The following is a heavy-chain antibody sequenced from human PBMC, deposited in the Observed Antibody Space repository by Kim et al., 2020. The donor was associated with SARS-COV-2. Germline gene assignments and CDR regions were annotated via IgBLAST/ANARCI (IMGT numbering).Heavy chain of an antibody. D-gene: IGHD2-2*01. Sequence: GGSLRLSCAASGFTFSTYWMYWVRQAPGKGLVWVSRINSDGSSTNYADSVKGRFTISRDNAKNTLYLQMNSLRAEDTAVYYGARSSSTSCPCYYKDVWDKGTTVTVSS. CDR1: GFTFSTYW. CDR3: ARSSSTSCPCYYKDV. CDR2: INSDGSST. V-gene: IGHV3-74*01. J-gene: IGHJ6*03.